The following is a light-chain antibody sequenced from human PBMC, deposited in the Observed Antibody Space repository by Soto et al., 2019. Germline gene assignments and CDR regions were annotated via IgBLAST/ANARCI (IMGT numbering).Light chain of an antibody. J-gene: IGLJ2*01. CDR3: QAWDSSTAV. Sequence: SYELTQPPSVSVSPGQTASITCSGDKLGDKYASWYQQRPGQSPVLVIYQDNKRPSGIPERFSGSNSGNTATLTISGTQAMDEADYYCQAWDSSTAVFGGGTQLTVL. CDR2: QDN. CDR1: KLGDKY. V-gene: IGLV3-1*01.